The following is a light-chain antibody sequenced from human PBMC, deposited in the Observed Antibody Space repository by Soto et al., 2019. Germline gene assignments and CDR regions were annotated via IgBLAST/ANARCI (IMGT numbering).Light chain of an antibody. CDR1: QGIRSY. CDR3: QQYYSYTPT. CDR2: AAS. V-gene: IGKV1-8*01. Sequence: IRMTQSPSSLSASTGDRVTITCRASQGIRSYLAWYQQKPGKAPKLXIYAASTLQSGVPSRFSGSGSGTDFTLTISCLQSEDFATYYCQQYYSYTPTFGQGTKVDIK. J-gene: IGKJ1*01.